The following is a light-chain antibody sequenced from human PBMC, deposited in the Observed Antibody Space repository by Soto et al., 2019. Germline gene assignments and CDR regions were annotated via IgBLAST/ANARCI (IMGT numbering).Light chain of an antibody. V-gene: IGLV1-47*01. CDR1: SSNIGTNF. J-gene: IGLJ2*01. CDR2: RTA. CDR3: AAWDDSLSVVV. Sequence: QSVVTQPPSASGTPGQRVTISCSGSSSNIGTNFVYWYQHLPGTAPKLLIYRTAQRPSGVPDRFSGSKSGTSASLAISGLRSEDEADHFCAAWDDSLSVVVFGGGTMLTVL.